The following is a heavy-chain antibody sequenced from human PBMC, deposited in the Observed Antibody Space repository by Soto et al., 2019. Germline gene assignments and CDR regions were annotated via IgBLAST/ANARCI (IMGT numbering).Heavy chain of an antibody. CDR1: GYTFTSYG. J-gene: IGHJ4*02. CDR3: ARTRPVTYYYDSSGYPLGY. D-gene: IGHD3-22*01. CDR2: ISAYNGNT. Sequence: GSSVKVSCKASGYTFTSYGISWVRQAPGQGLEGMGGISAYNGNTNYAQKLQGRVTMTTETSTSTAYMELRSLRSDDTAVYYCARTRPVTYYYDSSGYPLGYWGQGTMVPVSS. V-gene: IGHV1-18*01.